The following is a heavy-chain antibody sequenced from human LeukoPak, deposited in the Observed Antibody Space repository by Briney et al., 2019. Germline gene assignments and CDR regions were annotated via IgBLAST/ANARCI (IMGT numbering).Heavy chain of an antibody. CDR3: ARVSGYLVYYYMDV. CDR1: GGSISSSSYY. Sequence: SETLSLTCTVSGGSISSSSYYWGWIRQPPGKGLEWIGSIYYSGSTNYNPSLKSRVTISVDTSKNQFSLKLSSVTAADTAVYYCARVSGYLVYYYMDVWGKGTTVTISS. CDR2: IYYSGST. D-gene: IGHD3-22*01. J-gene: IGHJ6*03. V-gene: IGHV4-39*07.